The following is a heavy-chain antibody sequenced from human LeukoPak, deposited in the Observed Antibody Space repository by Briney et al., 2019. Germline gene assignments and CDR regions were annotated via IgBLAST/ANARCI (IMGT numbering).Heavy chain of an antibody. CDR1: VYTFTSYY. J-gene: IGHJ4*02. D-gene: IGHD3-16*01. CDR3: SRDGEGGYWGGFDY. CDR2: INPSGGST. V-gene: IGHV1-46*01. Sequence: ASVKVSCKASVYTFTSYYMHWVRQAPGQRLEWMGIINPSGGSTSCAQKFQGRVTMTRDMSTSTVYMELSSLRSEDTAVYYWSRDGEGGYWGGFDYWGQGTLVTVSS.